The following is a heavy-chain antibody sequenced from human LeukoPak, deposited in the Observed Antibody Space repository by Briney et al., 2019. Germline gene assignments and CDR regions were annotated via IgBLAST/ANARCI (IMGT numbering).Heavy chain of an antibody. D-gene: IGHD1-26*01. V-gene: IGHV3-15*01. Sequence: GGSLRLSCAASGFTFSSYAMSWVRQAPGKGLEWVGRIKSKTDGWTTDYAAPVKGRFTISRDDSKNTLYLQMNSLKTEDTAVYYCTTDPTQITEIWWELLSSRSASENYWGQGTLVTVSS. CDR2: IKSKTDGWTT. J-gene: IGHJ4*02. CDR1: GFTFSSYA. CDR3: TTDPTQITEIWWELLSSRSASENY.